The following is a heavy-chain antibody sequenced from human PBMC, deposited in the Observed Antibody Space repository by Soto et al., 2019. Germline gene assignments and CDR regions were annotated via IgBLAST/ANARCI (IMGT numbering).Heavy chain of an antibody. CDR3: SLSDRYYGMDV. CDR2: ISPNGDST. CDR1: GFTFNNYA. Sequence: GALRLSCAASGFTFNNYAMNWVRQAPGRGLEWVSIISPNGDSTYYADSVKGRFTISRDNSNNTLYLQMNSLRAEDTAVYYCSLSDRYYGMDVWGLGTTVTVSS. V-gene: IGHV3-23*01. J-gene: IGHJ6*02.